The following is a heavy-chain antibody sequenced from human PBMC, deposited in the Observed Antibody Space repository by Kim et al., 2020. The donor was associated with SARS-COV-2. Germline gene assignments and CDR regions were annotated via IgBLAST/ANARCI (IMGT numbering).Heavy chain of an antibody. Sequence: SVKVSCKASGVTFSSYAISWVRQAPGQGLKWMGGIIPIFGTAHYAQTFQGRVTITADESTSTAYMELSSLRSDDTAVYYCARESLGITGNEGYYYYGMDVWGQGTTVTVSS. CDR3: ARESLGITGNEGYYYYGMDV. CDR1: GVTFSSYA. CDR2: IIPIFGTA. V-gene: IGHV1-69*13. D-gene: IGHD1-20*01. J-gene: IGHJ6*02.